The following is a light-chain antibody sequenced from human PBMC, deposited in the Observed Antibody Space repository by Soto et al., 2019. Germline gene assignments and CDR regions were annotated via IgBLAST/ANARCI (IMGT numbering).Light chain of an antibody. V-gene: IGLV1-40*01. Sequence: QSVLTQPPSVSGAPGQRVTISCTGSSSNIGAGYDVHWYQKLPGTAPKLLIYGNSNRPSGVPDRFSGSKSGTSASLAITGLQAEDEADYYCQSYDSSLSGWVFGGGTKLTGL. CDR2: GNS. CDR1: SSNIGAGYD. CDR3: QSYDSSLSGWV. J-gene: IGLJ3*02.